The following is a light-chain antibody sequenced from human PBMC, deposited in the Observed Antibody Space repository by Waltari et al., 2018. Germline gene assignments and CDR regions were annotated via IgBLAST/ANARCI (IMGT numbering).Light chain of an antibody. J-gene: IGLJ2*01. Sequence: NFILTQPHSVSESPGKTITISCARSSGSIASNFVQWYQPRPGSSPTNIIDEYKRRPSGVPVRFYGSIDSSSNSASLTISRLKTEDEADYYCQSYDDNNHVIFGGGTKLTVL. CDR2: EYK. CDR3: QSYDDNNHVI. CDR1: SGSIASNF. V-gene: IGLV6-57*01.